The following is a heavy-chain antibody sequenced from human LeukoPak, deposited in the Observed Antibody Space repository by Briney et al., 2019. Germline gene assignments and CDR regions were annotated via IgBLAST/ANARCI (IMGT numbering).Heavy chain of an antibody. CDR3: TRDGSASYAGFNY. J-gene: IGHJ4*02. Sequence: GGSLRLSCAASGFTFSNYAMNWVRQAPGKGLEWVSAISGGGGSTYYADSVKGRFTISRDNSKNTLYLQMNSLKIEDTAVYYCTRDGSASYAGFNYWGQGTLVTVSS. V-gene: IGHV3-23*01. D-gene: IGHD1-26*01. CDR2: ISGGGGST. CDR1: GFTFSNYA.